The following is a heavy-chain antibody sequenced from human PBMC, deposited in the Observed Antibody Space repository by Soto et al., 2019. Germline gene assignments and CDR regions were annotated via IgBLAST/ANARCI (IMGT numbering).Heavy chain of an antibody. Sequence: GPLRLSCAASGFTFSSYGMHWVRQAPGKGLEWVAVIWYDGSNKYYADSVKGRFTISRDNSKNTLYLQMNSLRAEDTAVYYCARDQQWLVRFYFGFRGQVTLVTISS. CDR3: ARDQQWLVRFYFGF. J-gene: IGHJ4*02. D-gene: IGHD6-19*01. CDR1: GFTFSSYG. V-gene: IGHV3-33*01. CDR2: IWYDGSNK.